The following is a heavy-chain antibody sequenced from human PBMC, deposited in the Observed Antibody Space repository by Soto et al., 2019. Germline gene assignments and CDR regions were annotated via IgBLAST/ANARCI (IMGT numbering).Heavy chain of an antibody. D-gene: IGHD2-15*01. CDR2: ISPYNGNT. V-gene: IGHV1-18*01. Sequence: QVQLEQSGTEVKKPGDSVKVSCKAAGYTFTSYGITWVRQAPGQGLEWMGWISPYNGNTNYAQKLQGRVTMTTETPTSTAYMELRSLRSDDTAVYYCARNEGSVADYWGQGTLVTVSS. CDR3: ARNEGSVADY. CDR1: GYTFTSYG. J-gene: IGHJ4*02.